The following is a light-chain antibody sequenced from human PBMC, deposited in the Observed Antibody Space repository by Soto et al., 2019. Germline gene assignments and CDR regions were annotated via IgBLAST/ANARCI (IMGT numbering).Light chain of an antibody. V-gene: IGKV3-15*01. CDR3: QQYNNWPLT. Sequence: EIVMTQSPATLSVSPGERVTLSCRASQSVSTNLAWYQQKPGQAPRHLIYGASTRATDIPARFSGSGSGTEFTLTISSLQSEDLAVYYCQQYNNWPLTFGGGTKVEIK. J-gene: IGKJ4*01. CDR2: GAS. CDR1: QSVSTN.